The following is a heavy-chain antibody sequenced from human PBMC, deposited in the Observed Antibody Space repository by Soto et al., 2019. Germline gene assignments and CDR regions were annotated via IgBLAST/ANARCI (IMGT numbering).Heavy chain of an antibody. CDR2: IFSGGRT. Sequence: EVQLVESGGGWVQPGGSLRLSCAAAGFTVSSDYSGWVRQAPGKGLDWVSVIFSGGRTYYADSVKGRFTISRDNSKNTLSLQMNSLRAEDTAVYYCAREAATGPYYFDFWGQGTLVTVSS. CDR3: AREAATGPYYFDF. CDR1: GFTVSSDY. D-gene: IGHD6-13*01. V-gene: IGHV3-66*01. J-gene: IGHJ4*02.